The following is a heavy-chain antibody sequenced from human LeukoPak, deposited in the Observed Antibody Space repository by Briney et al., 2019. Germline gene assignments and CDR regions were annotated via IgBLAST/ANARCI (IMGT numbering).Heavy chain of an antibody. V-gene: IGHV3-74*01. CDR1: GNYW. Sequence: GGSLRLSCAASGNYWMHWVRQAPGKGLVWVSHINSDGSWTSYADSVKGRFTISKDNAKNTVYLQMNSLRAEDTAVYYCVSFYDTYWGRGTLVTVSS. J-gene: IGHJ4*02. CDR2: INSDGSWT. CDR3: VSFYDTY. D-gene: IGHD2/OR15-2a*01.